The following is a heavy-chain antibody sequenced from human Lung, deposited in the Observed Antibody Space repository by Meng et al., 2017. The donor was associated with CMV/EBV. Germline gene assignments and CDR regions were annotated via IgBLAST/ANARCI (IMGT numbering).Heavy chain of an antibody. J-gene: IGHJ3*02. V-gene: IGHV1-2*02. Sequence: ASVKVSCKASGYTFTGYYLHWVRQAPGQGLEWMGWINSKIGDANYTQKFQGRVTVTRDTSISTAYMELKRLTYDDTAVYFCARKDFRASDAFDIWGQGTMVTVSS. D-gene: IGHD2/OR15-2a*01. CDR1: GYTFTGYY. CDR2: INSKIGDA. CDR3: ARKDFRASDAFDI.